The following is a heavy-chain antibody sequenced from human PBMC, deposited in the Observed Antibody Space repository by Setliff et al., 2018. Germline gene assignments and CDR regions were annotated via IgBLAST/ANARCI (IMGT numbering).Heavy chain of an antibody. V-gene: IGHV3-7*01. Sequence: PGESLKISCAASGFTFSRYWVSWVRQAPGKGLEWVANIRQDGSDTYYMDSVKGRFTISRDNANNSLYLQMNTLRVEDTAVYFCVRLGCSTTSCYYFDYWGQGAQVTVS. CDR3: VRLGCSTTSCYYFDY. CDR1: GFTFSRYW. CDR2: IRQDGSDT. J-gene: IGHJ4*02. D-gene: IGHD2-2*01.